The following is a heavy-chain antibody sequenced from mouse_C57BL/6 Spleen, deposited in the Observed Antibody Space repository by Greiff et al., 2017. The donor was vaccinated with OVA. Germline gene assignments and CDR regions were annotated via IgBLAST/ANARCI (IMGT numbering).Heavy chain of an antibody. CDR1: GYTFPDYE. Sequence: QVQLKQSGAELVRPGASVTLSCKASGYTFPDYEMHWVKQTPVHGLEWIGAIDPETGGTAYNQKFKGKAILTADKSSSTAYMELRSLTSEDSAVYYCTRTHITTVVPTGFAYWGQGTLVTVSA. CDR3: TRTHITTVVPTGFAY. D-gene: IGHD1-1*01. CDR2: IDPETGGT. J-gene: IGHJ3*01. V-gene: IGHV1-15*01.